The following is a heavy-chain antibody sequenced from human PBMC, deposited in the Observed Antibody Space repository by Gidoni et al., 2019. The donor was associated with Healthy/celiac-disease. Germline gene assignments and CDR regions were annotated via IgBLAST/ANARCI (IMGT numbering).Heavy chain of an antibody. V-gene: IGHV3-20*04. CDR3: ARQAEMATIVAHFDY. CDR1: GFTFCDYG. Sequence: EVQLVESGGGVVRPGGSLRLSCAASGFTFCDYGMSWVRQAPGKGLEWVAGINGNGGSTGYADSVKGRFTISRDNAKNSLYLQMNSLRAEDTALYYCARQAEMATIVAHFDYWGQGTLVTVSS. J-gene: IGHJ4*02. D-gene: IGHD5-12*01. CDR2: INGNGGST.